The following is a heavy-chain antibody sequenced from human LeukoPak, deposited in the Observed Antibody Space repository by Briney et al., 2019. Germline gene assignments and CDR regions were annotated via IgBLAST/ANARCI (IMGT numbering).Heavy chain of an antibody. CDR1: GLTFRGYA. D-gene: IGHD3/OR15-3a*01. J-gene: IGHJ4*02. Sequence: GGALRLSCAGSGLTFRGYAMSWVRQAPGRGLEGVSIITDGGGGTYYADSVKGRFTISRDNSKSTLYLQMTSLRVEDTAVYYCAMVDCVWFKGCLAYWGPGTLVTVSS. CDR3: AMVDCVWFKGCLAY. V-gene: IGHV3-23*01. CDR2: ITDGGGGT.